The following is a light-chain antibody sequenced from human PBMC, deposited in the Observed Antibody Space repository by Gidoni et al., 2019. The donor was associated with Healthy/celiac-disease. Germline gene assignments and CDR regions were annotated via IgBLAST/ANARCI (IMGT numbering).Light chain of an antibody. Sequence: ETVLTQSPATLSLSPGERATLSRRASQSVSSYLAWYQQKPGQAPRLLIYDASNRATGIPARFSGSGSGTDFTLTISSLEPEDFAVYYCQQRSNWPRITFGPGTKVDIK. CDR2: DAS. CDR1: QSVSSY. V-gene: IGKV3-11*01. CDR3: QQRSNWPRIT. J-gene: IGKJ3*01.